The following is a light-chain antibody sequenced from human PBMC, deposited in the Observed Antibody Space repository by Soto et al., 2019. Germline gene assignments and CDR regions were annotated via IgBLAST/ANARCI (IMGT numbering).Light chain of an antibody. CDR2: DAS. CDR1: QSINTN. CDR3: QQSKLLRT. J-gene: IGKJ1*01. V-gene: IGKV3-15*01. Sequence: EIVMKQSPATLSVYKGECATLSCRASQSINTNLAWYQQKPGQAPRLLIYDASTRATGIPARISGSGSGTEFTLTISCLQSEDFAVYYCQQSKLLRTFGDVTKVDTK.